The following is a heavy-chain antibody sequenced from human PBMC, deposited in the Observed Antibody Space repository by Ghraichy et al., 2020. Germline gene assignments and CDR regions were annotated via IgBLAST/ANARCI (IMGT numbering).Heavy chain of an antibody. D-gene: IGHD3-10*01. CDR3: ARVVRGVIYYFDY. CDR2: IKQDGSEK. CDR1: GFTFSSYW. J-gene: IGHJ4*02. Sequence: GGSLRLSCAASGFTFSSYWMSWVRQAPGKGLEWVANIKQDGSEKYYVDSVKGRFTISRDNAKNSLYLQMNSLRAEDTAVYYCARVVRGVIYYFDYWGQGTLVTVSS. V-gene: IGHV3-7*03.